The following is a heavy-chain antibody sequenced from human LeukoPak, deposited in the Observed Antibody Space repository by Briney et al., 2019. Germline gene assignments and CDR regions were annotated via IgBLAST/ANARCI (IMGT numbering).Heavy chain of an antibody. D-gene: IGHD4-23*01. CDR3: ATEMDGGYDH. CDR2: FFLEVGET. Sequence: ASVRVSCKVSGYALTELSMHWVRQAPGKGLEWMARFFLEVGETIYAQTFQGRVTITEHTSTETANMELSSLRSEDTAVYYCATEMDGGYDHWGQGTLVTVSS. CDR1: GYALTELS. V-gene: IGHV1-24*01. J-gene: IGHJ5*02.